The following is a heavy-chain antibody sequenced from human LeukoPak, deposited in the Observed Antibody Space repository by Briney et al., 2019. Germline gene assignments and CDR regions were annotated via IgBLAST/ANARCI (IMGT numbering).Heavy chain of an antibody. D-gene: IGHD6-19*01. Sequence: GGSLRLSCAASGFTFEDYAMHWVRQAPGKGLEWVSGISWNSGSISYADSVKGRFTISRDNAKNSLYLQMNSLRAEDAAVYYCARDLVAGTLDYWGQGTLVTVSS. J-gene: IGHJ4*02. CDR2: ISWNSGSI. CDR1: GFTFEDYA. V-gene: IGHV3-9*01. CDR3: ARDLVAGTLDY.